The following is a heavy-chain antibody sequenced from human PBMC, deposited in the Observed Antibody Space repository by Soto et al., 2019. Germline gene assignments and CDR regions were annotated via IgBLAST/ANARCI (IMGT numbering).Heavy chain of an antibody. D-gene: IGHD2-15*01. J-gene: IGHJ6*02. Sequence: QVQLVQSGAEVKKPGASVKVSCKASGYTFTGYYMHWVRQAPGQGLEWMGWINPNSGGTNYAQKFQGRVTMTRDTSSSTAYMELSRLRSDDTAVYYCARVIYGGSTYYYYGMDVWGQGTTVTVSS. CDR2: INPNSGGT. CDR1: GYTFTGYY. V-gene: IGHV1-2*02. CDR3: ARVIYGGSTYYYYGMDV.